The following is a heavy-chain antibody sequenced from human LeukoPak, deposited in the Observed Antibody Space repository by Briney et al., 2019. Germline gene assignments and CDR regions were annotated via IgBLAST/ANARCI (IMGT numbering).Heavy chain of an antibody. CDR3: AKVGYSSSGYVVGAFDY. CDR2: IYYSGST. J-gene: IGHJ4*02. Sequence: SGTLSLTCTVAGGSINGYYWSWIRQPPGKGLEWIGYIYYSGSTNYNPSLTSRVTISVGTSKNQFSLKLNSVTSADTAVYYCAKVGYSSSGYVVGAFDYWGRGTLVTVSS. D-gene: IGHD6-13*01. V-gene: IGHV4-59*01. CDR1: GGSINGYY.